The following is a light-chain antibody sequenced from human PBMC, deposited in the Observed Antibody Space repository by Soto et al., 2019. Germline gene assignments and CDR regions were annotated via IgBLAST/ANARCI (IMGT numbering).Light chain of an antibody. J-gene: IGKJ1*01. CDR2: AAS. Sequence: AIRMTQSPSSFSASTGDRVTITCRASQGISSYLAWYQQKPGKAPKLLIYAASTLQSGVPSRFSGSGSGTDFNLTISCLQSEDFATYYCQQYYRYLTWTFGQGTKVEIK. V-gene: IGKV1-8*01. CDR3: QQYYRYLTWT. CDR1: QGISSY.